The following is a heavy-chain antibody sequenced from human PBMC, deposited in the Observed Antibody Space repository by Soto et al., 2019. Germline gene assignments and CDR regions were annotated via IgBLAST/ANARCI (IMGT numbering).Heavy chain of an antibody. CDR1: GVSMDTDSGYW. D-gene: IGHD2-15*01. CDR2: INHSGST. Sequence: SETLSLTCAVSGVSMDTDSGYWWTWVRQPPGKGLEWIGEINHSGSTNYNPSLKSRVTISVDTSKNQFSLKLSSVTTADTAVYYCARGGLIVVVVAATLGGVPDEKNTDVWGKGTTVTVSS. J-gene: IGHJ6*03. V-gene: IGHV4-34*01. CDR3: ARGGLIVVVVAATLGGVPDEKNTDV.